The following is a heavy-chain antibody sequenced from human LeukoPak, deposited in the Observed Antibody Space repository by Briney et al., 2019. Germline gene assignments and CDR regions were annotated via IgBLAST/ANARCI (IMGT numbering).Heavy chain of an antibody. CDR1: GYTFTSYY. D-gene: IGHD1-26*01. Sequence: ASVKVSCEASGYTFTSYYMHWVRQAPGQGLEWMGIINPSGGSTSYAQKFQGRVAMTRDTSTSTVYMELSSLRSEDTAVYYCARATRSPILYYGMDVWGQGTTVTVSS. J-gene: IGHJ6*02. V-gene: IGHV1-46*01. CDR2: INPSGGST. CDR3: ARATRSPILYYGMDV.